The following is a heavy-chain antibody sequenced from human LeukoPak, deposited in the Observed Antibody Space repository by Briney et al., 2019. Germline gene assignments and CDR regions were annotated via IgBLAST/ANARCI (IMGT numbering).Heavy chain of an antibody. CDR2: IYYSGST. Sequence: SETLSLTCTVSGGSTSSGNYYWGWIRQPPGKGLEWIGSIYYSGSTYYNPSLKSRVTISVDTSKNQFSLKLSSVTAADTAVYYCARSSDSSGWFLRALDAFDIWGQGTMVTVSS. V-gene: IGHV4-39*01. CDR3: ARSSDSSGWFLRALDAFDI. D-gene: IGHD6-19*01. CDR1: GGSTSSGNYY. J-gene: IGHJ3*02.